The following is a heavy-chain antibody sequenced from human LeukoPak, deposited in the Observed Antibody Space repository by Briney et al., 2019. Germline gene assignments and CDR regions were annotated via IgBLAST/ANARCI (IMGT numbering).Heavy chain of an antibody. D-gene: IGHD6-19*01. J-gene: IGHJ4*02. Sequence: SQTLSLTCTVSGGSISSESYYWSWIRQPAGKGLEWIGRIYTSGSTSYNPSLKSRVTISVDTSKNQFSLKLSSVTAADTAVYYCARDMGGSGWYSLDYWGQGTLVTVSS. CDR3: ARDMGGSGWYSLDY. V-gene: IGHV4-61*02. CDR1: GGSISSESYY. CDR2: IYTSGST.